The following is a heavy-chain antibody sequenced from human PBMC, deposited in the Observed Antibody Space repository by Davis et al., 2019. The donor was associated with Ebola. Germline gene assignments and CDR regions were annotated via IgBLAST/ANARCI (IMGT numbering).Heavy chain of an antibody. D-gene: IGHD6-19*01. CDR3: AKRATVKVAGANYYNAMDV. J-gene: IGHJ6*04. CDR1: GFTFSNYA. Sequence: GESLKISCAASGFTFSNYAMSWVRQAPGKGLEWVSAINVDGTYYADSVKGRFTISRDNSKNTLYLQMNSLRAEDTAVFYCAKRATVKVAGANYYNAMDVWGKGTTVTVSS. V-gene: IGHV3-23*01. CDR2: INVDGT.